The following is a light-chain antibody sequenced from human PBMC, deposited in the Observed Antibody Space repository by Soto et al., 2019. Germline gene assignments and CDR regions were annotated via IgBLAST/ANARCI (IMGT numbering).Light chain of an antibody. V-gene: IGKV3-11*01. Sequence: ELVLTQSPATLSLAPGERATLSCRASQSVSSYLAWYQQKPGQAPKLLIYDASNRATGIPVRFSGSASGTDFTLTISSLEPEEFAVYYCQQGSNWPPGLTFGGGTKVEIK. CDR1: QSVSSY. CDR2: DAS. J-gene: IGKJ4*01. CDR3: QQGSNWPPGLT.